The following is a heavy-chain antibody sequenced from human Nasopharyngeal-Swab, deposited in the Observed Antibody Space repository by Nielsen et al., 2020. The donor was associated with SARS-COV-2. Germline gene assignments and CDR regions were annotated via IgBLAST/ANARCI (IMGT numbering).Heavy chain of an antibody. V-gene: IGHV3-30*18. J-gene: IGHJ1*01. CDR2: ISYDGTNK. D-gene: IGHD6-13*01. Sequence: SLIPSCAASGFTFSSYGMHWVRQAPGKGLEWVADISYDGTNKYYADSVKGRFTISRDNSKNPLSLQMNSLRVEDTAVYHCAKGGRYRSSWYTDWGKGKLVTVSS. CDR3: AKGGRYRSSWYTD. CDR1: GFTFSSYG.